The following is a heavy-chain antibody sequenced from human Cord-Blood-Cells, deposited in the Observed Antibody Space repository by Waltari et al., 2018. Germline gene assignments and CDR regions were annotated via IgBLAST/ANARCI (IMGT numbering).Heavy chain of an antibody. CDR1: GFTFINDW. Sequence: EVQLVDSGGGLVKPGGSLRLSCAASGFTFINDWLSWARQAPGKGQEWGGRNKSKTDGGTTDYAAPVKGRFTISRDDSKNTLYLQVNSLKTEDTAVYYCTTTIYCSSTSCYKWFDYWGQGTLVTVSS. D-gene: IGHD2-2*02. CDR2: NKSKTDGGTT. J-gene: IGHJ4*02. V-gene: IGHV3-15*01. CDR3: TTTIYCSSTSCYKWFDY.